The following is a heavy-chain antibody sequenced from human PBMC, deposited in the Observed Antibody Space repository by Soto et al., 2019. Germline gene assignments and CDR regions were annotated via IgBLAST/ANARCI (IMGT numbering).Heavy chain of an antibody. V-gene: IGHV3-15*07. Sequence: EVQLVESGGGLVKPGGSLRLSCAASGFTFSNAWMNWVRQAPGKGLEWVGRIKSKTDGGTTDYAAPVKGRFTISRDDSKNTLYLQMNSLKTEDTAVYYGTTCTILPPRYYYYGMDVWGQGTTVTVSS. CDR2: IKSKTDGGTT. CDR1: GFTFSNAW. CDR3: TTCTILPPRYYYYGMDV. J-gene: IGHJ6*02. D-gene: IGHD2-21*01.